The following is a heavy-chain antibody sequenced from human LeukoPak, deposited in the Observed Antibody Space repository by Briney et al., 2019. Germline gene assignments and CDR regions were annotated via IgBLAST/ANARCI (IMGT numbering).Heavy chain of an antibody. V-gene: IGHV1-8*01. J-gene: IGHJ5*02. Sequence: ASVRVSCKASGYTFTSYDINWVRQATGQGLEWMGWMNPNSGNTGYAQKFQGRVTMTRDTSISTAYMELSRLRPDDTAVYYCARGGYSSRYNWFDPWGQGTLVTVSS. CDR2: MNPNSGNT. CDR1: GYTFTSYD. D-gene: IGHD6-13*01. CDR3: ARGGYSSRYNWFDP.